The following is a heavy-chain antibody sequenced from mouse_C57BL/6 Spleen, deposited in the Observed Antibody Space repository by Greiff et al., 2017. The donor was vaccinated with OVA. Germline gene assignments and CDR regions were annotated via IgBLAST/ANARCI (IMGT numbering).Heavy chain of an antibody. CDR3: ARPGYYGRGYFDV. CDR1: GFTFSDYG. CDR2: ISSGSSTI. D-gene: IGHD1-1*01. J-gene: IGHJ1*03. V-gene: IGHV5-17*01. Sequence: EVQLQESGGGLVKPGGSLKLSCAASGFTFSDYGMHWVRQAPEKGLEWVAYISSGSSTIYYADTVKGRFTISRDNAKNTLFLQMTSLRSEDAAVYYCARPGYYGRGYFDVWGTGTTVTVSS.